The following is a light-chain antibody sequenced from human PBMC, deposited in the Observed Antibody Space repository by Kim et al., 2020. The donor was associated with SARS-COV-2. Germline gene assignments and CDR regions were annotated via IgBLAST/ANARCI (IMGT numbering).Light chain of an antibody. V-gene: IGKV1-5*01. CDR1: QSISIW. Sequence: DIQMTQSPSTLSASVGDRVTITCWASQSISIWLAWYQQKPGKAPNLLIYDASNLESGVPSRFSGSGSGTEFTLTISSLQPDDFATYYCQEYKSNSWTFGQGTKVDIK. CDR2: DAS. J-gene: IGKJ1*01. CDR3: QEYKSNSWT.